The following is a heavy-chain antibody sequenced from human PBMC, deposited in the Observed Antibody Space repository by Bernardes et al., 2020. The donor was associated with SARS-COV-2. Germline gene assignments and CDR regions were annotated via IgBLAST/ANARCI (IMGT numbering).Heavy chain of an antibody. CDR3: ARVEAVAGSRFDP. CDR1: GGSISSGGYY. Sequence: SETLSLTCTVSGGSISSGGYYWSWIRQHPGKGLEWIGYIYYSGSTYYNPSLKSRVTISVDTSKNQFSLKLSSVTAADTAVYYCARVEAVAGSRFDPWGQGTLVTVSS. V-gene: IGHV4-31*03. D-gene: IGHD6-19*01. CDR2: IYYSGST. J-gene: IGHJ5*02.